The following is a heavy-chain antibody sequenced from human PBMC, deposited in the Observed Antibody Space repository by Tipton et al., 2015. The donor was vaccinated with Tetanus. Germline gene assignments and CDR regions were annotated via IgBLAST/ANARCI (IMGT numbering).Heavy chain of an antibody. V-gene: IGHV4-59*01. D-gene: IGHD2-8*02. CDR1: GGSISNYY. J-gene: IGHJ1*01. Sequence: TLSLTCTVSGGSISNYYWSWIRQPPGKGLEWVGYVYYTGDTNYNPSLKSRVTISMDRSENQISLKMTSVTAADTAVYYCAGVTAQRTELYFEHWGQGTQVTVSS. CDR2: VYYTGDT. CDR3: AGVTAQRTELYFEH.